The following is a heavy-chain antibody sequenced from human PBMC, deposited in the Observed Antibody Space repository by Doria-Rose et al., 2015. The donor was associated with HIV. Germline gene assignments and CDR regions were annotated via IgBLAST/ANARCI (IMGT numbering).Heavy chain of an antibody. CDR2: IYSSGGT. J-gene: IGHJ6*03. Sequence: RQPPGKGLEWIGYIYSSGGTHYNSSLKSRVTISIDTSKNQFSLKLSSVTAADTAVYYCARFRPSRGIYYSLDVWGKGTTVTVSS. V-gene: IGHV4-4*09. D-gene: IGHD3-10*01. CDR3: ARFRPSRGIYYSLDV.